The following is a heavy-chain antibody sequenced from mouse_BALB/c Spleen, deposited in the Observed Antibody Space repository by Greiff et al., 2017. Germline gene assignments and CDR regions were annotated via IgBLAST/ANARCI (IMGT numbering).Heavy chain of an antibody. V-gene: IGHV1-4*01. J-gene: IGHJ2*01. D-gene: IGHD1-2*01. Sequence: VKLMESGAELARPGASVKMSCKASGYTFTSYTMHWVKQRPGQGLEWIGYINPSSGYTNYNQKFKDKATLTADKSSSTAYMQLSSLTSEDSAVYYCARGHYYGFDYWGQGTTLTVSS. CDR3: ARGHYYGFDY. CDR1: GYTFTSYT. CDR2: INPSSGYT.